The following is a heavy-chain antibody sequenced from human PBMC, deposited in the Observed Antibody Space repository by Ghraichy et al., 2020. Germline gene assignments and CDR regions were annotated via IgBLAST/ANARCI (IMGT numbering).Heavy chain of an antibody. D-gene: IGHD4-17*01. J-gene: IGHJ6*02. CDR1: GYTFTSYG. Sequence: ASVKVSCKASGYTFTSYGISWVRQAPGQGLEWMGWISAYNGNTNYAQKLQGRVTMTTDTSTSTAYMELRSLRSDDTAMYYCARDPFRANTVTTFRYGMDVWGQGTTVTVSS. CDR2: ISAYNGNT. V-gene: IGHV1-18*01. CDR3: ARDPFRANTVTTFRYGMDV.